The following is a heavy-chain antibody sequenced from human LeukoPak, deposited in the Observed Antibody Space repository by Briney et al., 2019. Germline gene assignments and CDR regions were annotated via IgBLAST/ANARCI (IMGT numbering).Heavy chain of an antibody. CDR1: GFTFTSYW. J-gene: IGHJ6*02. CDR3: ARGRYYGMDV. V-gene: IGHV3-74*01. CDR2: VNSDGSST. Sequence: GGSLRLSCAASGFTFTSYWMHWVRQAPGKGLVWVSRVNSDGSSTAYADSVKGRFTISRDNAKNTLYLQMNSLRAEDTAVYYCARGRYYGMDVWGQGTTVTVSS.